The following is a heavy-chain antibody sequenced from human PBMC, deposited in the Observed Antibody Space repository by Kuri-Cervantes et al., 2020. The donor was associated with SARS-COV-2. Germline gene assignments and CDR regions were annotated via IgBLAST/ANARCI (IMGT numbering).Heavy chain of an antibody. J-gene: IGHJ4*02. Sequence: GGSLRPSCAASGFTFNSYGMHWVRQAPGKGLEWVSYISSSSSTIYYADSVKGRFTISRDNAKNSLYLQMNSLRAEDTAVYYCARDLSSGLWAFDYWGQGTLVTVSS. D-gene: IGHD5-18*01. CDR2: ISSSSSTI. V-gene: IGHV3-48*01. CDR3: ARDLSSGLWAFDY. CDR1: GFTFNSYG.